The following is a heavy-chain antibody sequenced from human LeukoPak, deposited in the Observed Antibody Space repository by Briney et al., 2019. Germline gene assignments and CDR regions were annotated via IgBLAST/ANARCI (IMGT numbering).Heavy chain of an antibody. J-gene: IGHJ6*03. CDR1: GGTFRTYS. Sequence: SVKVSCKASGGTFRTYSVTWVRQAPGQGLEWMGGIIPIFGTPNYAQKFQGRFKVTTDDATGTAYMELSSLMSEDTAIYYCARVDRYHFYLDVWGKGTPVTVSS. CDR3: ARVDRYHFYLDV. CDR2: IIPIFGTP. V-gene: IGHV1-69*05.